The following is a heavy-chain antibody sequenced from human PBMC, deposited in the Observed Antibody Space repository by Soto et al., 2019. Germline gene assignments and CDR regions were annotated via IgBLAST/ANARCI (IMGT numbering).Heavy chain of an antibody. D-gene: IGHD3-16*02. Sequence: SETLSPTCNVSGGSIPSYYWSWIRQPPWNGLEWIGYIYYSGSTHYNPSLKSRVTISVDTSKNQFSLKLSSVTAADTAVYYCARARLRLGELSPGPWFDPWGQGTLVTVS. V-gene: IGHV4-59*01. CDR2: IYYSGST. J-gene: IGHJ5*02. CDR1: GGSIPSYY. CDR3: ARARLRLGELSPGPWFDP.